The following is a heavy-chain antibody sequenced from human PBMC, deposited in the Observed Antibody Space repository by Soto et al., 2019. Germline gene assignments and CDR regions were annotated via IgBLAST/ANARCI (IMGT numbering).Heavy chain of an antibody. Sequence: SETLSLTCAVYGGSFSGYYWSWIRQPPGKGLEWIGGINHSGSTNYNPSLKSRVTISVDTSKNQFSLKLSSVTAADTAVYYCARVSGSYSGKAYFDYWGQGTLVTVSS. J-gene: IGHJ4*02. CDR2: INHSGST. V-gene: IGHV4-34*01. CDR3: ARVSGSYSGKAYFDY. D-gene: IGHD1-26*01. CDR1: GGSFSGYY.